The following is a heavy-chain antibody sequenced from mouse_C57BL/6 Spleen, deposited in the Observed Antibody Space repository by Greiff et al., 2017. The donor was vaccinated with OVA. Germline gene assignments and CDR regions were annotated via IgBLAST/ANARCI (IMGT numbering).Heavy chain of an antibody. Sequence: EVKLVESGGGLVKPGGSLKLSCAASGFTFSSYAMSWVRQTPEKRLEWVATISDGGSYTYYPDNVKGRFTISRDNAKNNLYLQMSHLQSEDTAMYYCARGGGYYAMDYWGQGTSVTVSS. V-gene: IGHV5-4*03. CDR3: ARGGGYYAMDY. CDR1: GFTFSSYA. CDR2: ISDGGSYT. J-gene: IGHJ4*01.